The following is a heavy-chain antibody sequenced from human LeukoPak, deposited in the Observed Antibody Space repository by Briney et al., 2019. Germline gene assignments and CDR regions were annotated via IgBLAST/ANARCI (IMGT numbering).Heavy chain of an antibody. CDR3: APRGDIQHSYGYGKWFDP. CDR1: GGSISSYY. CDR2: IYYNGNT. V-gene: IGHV4-59*12. Sequence: SETLSLTCTVSGGSISSYYWSWIRQPPGKELQWIGYIYYNGNTNYNPSLQSRVTISVDSSKNQFSLRLSSVTAAVTAVYYCAPRGDIQHSYGYGKWFDPWGQGTRVTVSS. J-gene: IGHJ5*02. D-gene: IGHD5-18*01.